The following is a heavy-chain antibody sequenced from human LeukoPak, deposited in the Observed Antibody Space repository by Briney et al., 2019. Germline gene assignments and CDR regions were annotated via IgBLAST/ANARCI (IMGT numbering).Heavy chain of an antibody. CDR3: AGRGATKPWGFDY. V-gene: IGHV4-30-4*08. CDR2: IYYSGST. D-gene: IGHD1-26*01. Sequence: SETPSLTCTVSGGSISSGDYYWSWIRQPPGKGLEWIGYIYYSGSTYYNPSLKSRVTISVDTSKNQFSLKLSSVTAADTAVYYCAGRGATKPWGFDYWGQGTLVTVSS. J-gene: IGHJ4*02. CDR1: GGSISSGDYY.